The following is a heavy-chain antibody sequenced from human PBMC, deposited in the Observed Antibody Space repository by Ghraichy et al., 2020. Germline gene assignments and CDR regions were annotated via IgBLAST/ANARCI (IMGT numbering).Heavy chain of an antibody. CDR1: GYTFTSYG. CDR2: ISAYNGNT. CDR3: ARDSIEQWLVYYYGMDV. D-gene: IGHD6-19*01. J-gene: IGHJ6*02. V-gene: IGHV1-18*01. Sequence: ASVKVSCKASGYTFTSYGISWVRQAPGQGLEWMGWISAYNGNTNYAQKLQGRVTMTTDTSTSTAYMELRSLRSDDTAVYYCARDSIEQWLVYYYGMDVWGQGTTVTVSS.